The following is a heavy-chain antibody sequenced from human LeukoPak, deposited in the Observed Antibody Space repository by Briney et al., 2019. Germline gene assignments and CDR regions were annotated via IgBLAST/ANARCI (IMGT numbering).Heavy chain of an antibody. D-gene: IGHD2-2*02. V-gene: IGHV4-61*02. CDR3: ARDPEYCESTSCHTNAFDI. CDR2: IYTTGST. J-gene: IGHJ3*02. Sequence: PSQTLSLTCSVSGDSVTRDSYYWSWIRQPAGKRLEWIGRIYTTGSTKYNPSLKSRVAIAADTSRNQFSLRLSSVTAADTAVYYCARDPEYCESTSCHTNAFDIWGQGTMVTVSS. CDR1: GDSVTRDSYY.